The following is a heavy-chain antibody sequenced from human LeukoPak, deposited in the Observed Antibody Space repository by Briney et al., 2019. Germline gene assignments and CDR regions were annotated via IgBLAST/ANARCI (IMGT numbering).Heavy chain of an antibody. D-gene: IGHD3-10*01. CDR1: GGSISSYY. CDR3: TRRSSSMVRGVLYFYGMDV. CDR2: IHYSGST. V-gene: IGHV4-39*01. J-gene: IGHJ6*02. Sequence: PSETLSLTCTVSGGSISSYYWGWIRQPPGKGLEWIGSIHYSGSTYYNPSLKSRVTISVDTSKNQFSLKLNSVTAADTAVYYCTRRSSSMVRGVLYFYGMDVWGQGTTVTVSS.